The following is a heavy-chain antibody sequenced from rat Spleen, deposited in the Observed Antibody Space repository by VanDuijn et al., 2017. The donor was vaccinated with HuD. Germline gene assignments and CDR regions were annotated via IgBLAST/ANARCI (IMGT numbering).Heavy chain of an antibody. CDR2: IWNIGGT. V-gene: IGHV2-41*01. CDR1: GFSLTSYN. D-gene: IGHD3-8*01. J-gene: IGHJ4*01. Sequence: QVQLKESGPGLVQPSQTLSLTCTVAGFSLTSYNVHWVRQPPGKGLEWMGVIWNIGGTRLNPALKSRLSISRDTSKSQVFLKMNSLQTEDTAMYFCARSGSPLVMDAWGQGASVTVSS. CDR3: ARSGSPLVMDA.